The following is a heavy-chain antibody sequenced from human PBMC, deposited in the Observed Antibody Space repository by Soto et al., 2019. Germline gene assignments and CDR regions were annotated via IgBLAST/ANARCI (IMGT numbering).Heavy chain of an antibody. J-gene: IGHJ6*02. V-gene: IGHV5-51*01. Sequence: GESLKISWKGSGYSFTSYWIGFVRQMPGKGLEWMGIIYPGDSDTRYSPSFQGQVTISADKSISTAYLQWSSLKASHTAMYYCQRHAWNYGENHYYGMAVWGQGTTVTSSS. CDR1: GYSFTSYW. CDR3: QRHAWNYGENHYYGMAV. CDR2: IYPGDSDT. D-gene: IGHD1-7*01.